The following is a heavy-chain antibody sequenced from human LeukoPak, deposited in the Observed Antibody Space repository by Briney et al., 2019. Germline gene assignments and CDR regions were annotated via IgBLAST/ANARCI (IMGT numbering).Heavy chain of an antibody. J-gene: IGHJ4*02. V-gene: IGHV3-23*01. CDR3: AKEVLGYFDF. CDR1: GFTFSSYG. Sequence: GGSLRLSCAASGFTFSSYGMHWVRQAPGKGLEWVSAITTNGRSTYYADSVKGRFTISRDNSKDTLYLQMNNLRAEDTALYYCAKEVLGYFDFWGQGTQVTVSS. CDR2: ITTNGRST. D-gene: IGHD4/OR15-4a*01.